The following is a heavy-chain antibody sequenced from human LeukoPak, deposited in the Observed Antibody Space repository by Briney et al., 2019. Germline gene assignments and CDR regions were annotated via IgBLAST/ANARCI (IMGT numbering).Heavy chain of an antibody. J-gene: IGHJ4*02. Sequence: ASVKVSCKPSGYTFTNYVIKWLRQPAGQRLARLLRMNPNSGNTGYAQKFQGRVTITRNTSITTTYMELSSLKSEDTAVYYCARRSAYGSGSYYVDYWGQGTLVTVSS. V-gene: IGHV1-8*03. D-gene: IGHD3-10*01. CDR3: ARRSAYGSGSYYVDY. CDR2: MNPNSGNT. CDR1: GYTFTNYV.